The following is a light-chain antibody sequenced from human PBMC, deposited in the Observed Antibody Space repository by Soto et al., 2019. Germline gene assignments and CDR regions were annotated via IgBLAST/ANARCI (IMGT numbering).Light chain of an antibody. Sequence: EIVLTQSPGTLSLSPGERATLSCRASQSVSSSYLAWYQQKPGQAPRLLIYGASSRATGIPDRFSGSGSGTDFTLTISRLEPEDFEVYYCQQFGSSPWTFGQENKVEIK. J-gene: IGKJ1*01. CDR2: GAS. CDR3: QQFGSSPWT. V-gene: IGKV3-20*01. CDR1: QSVSSSY.